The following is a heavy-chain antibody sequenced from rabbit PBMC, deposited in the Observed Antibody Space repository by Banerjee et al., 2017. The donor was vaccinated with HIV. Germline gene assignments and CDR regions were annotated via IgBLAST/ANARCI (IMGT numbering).Heavy chain of an antibody. CDR1: GFDLSSYYV. Sequence: QEQLEEYGGGLVKPEGSLKLSCTASGFDLSSYYVMCWVRQVPGKGLEWIGFIDAGSGTTSYANWAKVRFTISKTSSTTLTLQMTSLTATDTATYFCARDFAGVISWNFGLWGPGTLVTVS. D-gene: IGHD1-1*01. CDR3: ARDFAGVISWNFGL. V-gene: IGHV1S45*01. CDR2: IDAGSGTT. J-gene: IGHJ4*01.